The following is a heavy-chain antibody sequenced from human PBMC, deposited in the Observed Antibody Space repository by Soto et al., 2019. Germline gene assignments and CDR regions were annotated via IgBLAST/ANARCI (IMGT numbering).Heavy chain of an antibody. V-gene: IGHV4-39*01. CDR2: IYYSGNT. J-gene: IGHJ6*02. Sequence: PSETLSLTCTVSGGSISSSSYYWGWIRQPPGKGLEWIGSIYYSGNTYYNPSLKSRVTISVDTSKNQFSLKLSSVTAADTAVYYCARAIAVAGRDYGMDVWGQGTTVTVSS. D-gene: IGHD6-19*01. CDR3: ARAIAVAGRDYGMDV. CDR1: GGSISSSSYY.